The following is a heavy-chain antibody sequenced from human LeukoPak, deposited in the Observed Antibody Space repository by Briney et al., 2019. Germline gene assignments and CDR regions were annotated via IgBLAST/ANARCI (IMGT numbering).Heavy chain of an antibody. D-gene: IGHD6-19*01. CDR1: GFSISSAYY. V-gene: IGHV4-38-2*02. CDR3: ARVESTVAGTRATIDY. Sequence: PSETLSLTCTVSGFSISSAYYWGWIRQPPGKGLEWIGEISHRGSTNYNPSLKSRVTISVDTSKNQFSLKLSSVTAADTAVYYCARVESTVAGTRATIDYWGQGTLVTVSS. J-gene: IGHJ4*02. CDR2: ISHRGST.